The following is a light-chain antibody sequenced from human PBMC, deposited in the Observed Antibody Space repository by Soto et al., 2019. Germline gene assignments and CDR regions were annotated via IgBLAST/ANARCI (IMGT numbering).Light chain of an antibody. Sequence: IVMTQSPDSLAVSLGERATINCKSSQSVLYNSNNKNYLAWYQQKPGQPPKLLLYWASTRESGVPDRFSGSGSGTDFTLTISRLQAEDVAVYYCQQYYTTPRTFGQGTKVEIK. CDR3: QQYYTTPRT. V-gene: IGKV4-1*01. CDR2: WAS. CDR1: QSVLYNSNNKNY. J-gene: IGKJ1*01.